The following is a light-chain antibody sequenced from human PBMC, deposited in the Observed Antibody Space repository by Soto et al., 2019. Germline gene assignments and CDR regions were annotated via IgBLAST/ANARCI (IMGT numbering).Light chain of an antibody. Sequence: QSARNQPASGPGSPGQSITISCTGTSSDVGAYDFVSWYQQHPDKAPKPMIYEVSNRPSGGSNRFSCSKSVNTATLTISGLKAEDGADYSSTSYNTRSPRVSEPGTKVPVL. CDR3: TSYNTRSPRV. J-gene: IGLJ1*01. CDR2: EVS. CDR1: SSDVGAYDF. V-gene: IGLV2-14*03.